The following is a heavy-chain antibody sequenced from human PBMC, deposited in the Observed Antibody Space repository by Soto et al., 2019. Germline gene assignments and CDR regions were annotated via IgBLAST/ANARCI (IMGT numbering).Heavy chain of an antibody. Sequence: QVQLVESGGGMVQPGRSLRLSCAASGFTFSSYGMHWVRQAPGKGLEWVAVISYDGSNKYYADSVKGRFTISRDNSKNTLYLQMNSLRAEDTAVYYCAKDYGYCSGGSCYSSGWFDPWGQGTLVTVSS. V-gene: IGHV3-30*18. J-gene: IGHJ5*02. CDR1: GFTFSSYG. D-gene: IGHD2-15*01. CDR3: AKDYGYCSGGSCYSSGWFDP. CDR2: ISYDGSNK.